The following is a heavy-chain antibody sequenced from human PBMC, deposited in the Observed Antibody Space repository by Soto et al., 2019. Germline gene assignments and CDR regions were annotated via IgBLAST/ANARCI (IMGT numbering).Heavy chain of an antibody. CDR3: ARGGGYSYDV. Sequence: QVQLVQSGADVKKPGASVKVSCKASGYSFTSYYIHCGRQAPGQGLEWMGMINPSGGSTNYAQKFQGRVTMTRDTSTSTVYREFNRLRSEDTAVYYCARGGGYSYDVWGQGPTVTVSS. D-gene: IGHD5-18*01. J-gene: IGHJ6*02. CDR2: INPSGGST. CDR1: GYSFTSYY. V-gene: IGHV1-46*01.